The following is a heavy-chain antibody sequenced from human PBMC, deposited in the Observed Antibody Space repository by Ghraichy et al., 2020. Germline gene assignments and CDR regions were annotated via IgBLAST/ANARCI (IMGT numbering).Heavy chain of an antibody. Sequence: SETLSLTCTVSGASFSSSPYYWGWIRQPPGKGLEWIGSIYHSGSTYDNPSLRSRVTISLDTSKNEFSLKLKSVTAADTALYFCVRSNAAWGWFDPWGQGILGTVSS. CDR1: GASFSSSPYY. D-gene: IGHD3-16*01. CDR3: VRSNAAWGWFDP. J-gene: IGHJ5*02. CDR2: IYHSGST. V-gene: IGHV4-39*01.